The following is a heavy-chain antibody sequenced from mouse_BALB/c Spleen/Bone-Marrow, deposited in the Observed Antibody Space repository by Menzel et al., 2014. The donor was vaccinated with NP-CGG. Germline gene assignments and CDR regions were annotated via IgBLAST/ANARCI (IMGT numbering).Heavy chain of an antibody. V-gene: IGHV1-7*01. CDR3: ARPRFAY. J-gene: IGHJ3*01. CDR1: GYTFTSYW. CDR2: ITPSTGYI. Sequence: VQLQQSGAELAKPGASVKMSCKASGYTFTSYWMHWIKQRPGQGLEWIGYITPSTGYIEYNQKFKDKATLIADKSSSTAYMQLSSLTSEDSAVYYCARPRFAYWGQGTLVTVSA.